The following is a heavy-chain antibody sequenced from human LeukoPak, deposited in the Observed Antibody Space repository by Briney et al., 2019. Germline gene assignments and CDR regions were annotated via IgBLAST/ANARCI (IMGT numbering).Heavy chain of an antibody. V-gene: IGHV4-59*08. CDR3: ARHYDGRETRSYYEDY. CDR2: INYSGST. CDR1: GDSITSHY. Sequence: PSETLSLTCTVSGDSITSHYWSWIRQPPGKGLEWIGYINYSGSTDYNPSLKSRVTMSVETSKNQFSLKLSSVTAADTAVYYCARHYDGRETRSYYEDYRGQGTLVIVSS. J-gene: IGHJ4*02. D-gene: IGHD1-26*01.